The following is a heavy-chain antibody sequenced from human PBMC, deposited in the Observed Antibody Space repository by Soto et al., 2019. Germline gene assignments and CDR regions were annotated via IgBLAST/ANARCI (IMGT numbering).Heavy chain of an antibody. CDR1: GGGITSYY. D-gene: IGHD4-17*01. CDR2: IYFTGTT. V-gene: IGHV4-59*01. CDR3: ARRHGDHSTFDFDI. Sequence: QVQLHESGPGLVKPSETLSLTCAVSGGGITSYYWNWIRQSPGKGLEWIGYIYFTGTTKYNPSLTSRVSISIDTSTRRFSLNLTSVTAADAAVYYCARRHGDHSTFDFDIWSQGTLVTVSS. J-gene: IGHJ3*02.